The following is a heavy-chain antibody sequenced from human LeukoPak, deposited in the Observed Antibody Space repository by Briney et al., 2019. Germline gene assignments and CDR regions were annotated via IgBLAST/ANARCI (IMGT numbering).Heavy chain of an antibody. J-gene: IGHJ4*02. Sequence: SETLSLTCAVYGGSFSGYYWSWIRQPPGKGLEWIGEINHSGSTNYNPSLKSRVTISVDTSKNQFSLKLSSVTAADTAVYYCARVRGRGVIFDYWGQGTLVTVSS. D-gene: IGHD3-10*01. CDR2: INHSGST. V-gene: IGHV4-34*01. CDR3: ARVRGRGVIFDY. CDR1: GGSFSGYY.